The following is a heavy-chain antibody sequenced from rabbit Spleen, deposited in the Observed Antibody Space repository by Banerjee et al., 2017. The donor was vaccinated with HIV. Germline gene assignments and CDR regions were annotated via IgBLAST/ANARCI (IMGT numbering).Heavy chain of an antibody. J-gene: IGHJ2*01. V-gene: IGHV1S45*01. Sequence: EQLEESGGGLVKPGGTLTLTCKASGFSLSSYWICWVRQAPGKGLEWIGCIDGGTAGTYYASWVNGRFTISKTSSTPVTLQMTSVTAADTATYFCARNYVNVFDPWGQGTLVTVS. D-gene: IGHD1-1*01. CDR1: GFSLSSYW. CDR3: ARNYVNVFDP. CDR2: IDGGTAGT.